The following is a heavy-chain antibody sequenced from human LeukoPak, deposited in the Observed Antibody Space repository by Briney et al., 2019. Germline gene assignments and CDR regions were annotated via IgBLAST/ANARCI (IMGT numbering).Heavy chain of an antibody. CDR2: ISSSSSYI. Sequence: PGGSLRLSCAASGFTFSSYSMNWVRQAPGKGLEWVSSISSSSSYIYYADSVKGRFTISRDNAKNSLYLQMNSLRAEDTAVYYCARGIAGGMVAAKNYFDYWGQGTLVTVSS. V-gene: IGHV3-21*01. J-gene: IGHJ4*02. D-gene: IGHD2-15*01. CDR3: ARGIAGGMVAAKNYFDY. CDR1: GFTFSSYS.